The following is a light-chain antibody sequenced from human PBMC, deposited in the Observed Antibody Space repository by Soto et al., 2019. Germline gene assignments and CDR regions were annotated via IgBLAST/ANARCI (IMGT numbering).Light chain of an antibody. J-gene: IGKJ4*01. V-gene: IGKV3-11*01. CDR3: QQRSTWPPALS. CDR1: QSVSNY. Sequence: EIVLTQFPATLSLSPGERATLSCRASQSVSNYLAWYQQKPGQAPRLLIFDASIRATGIPARFSGSGSGTDFTLTISSLEPEDFAVYYCQQRSTWPPALSFGGGTKVEI. CDR2: DAS.